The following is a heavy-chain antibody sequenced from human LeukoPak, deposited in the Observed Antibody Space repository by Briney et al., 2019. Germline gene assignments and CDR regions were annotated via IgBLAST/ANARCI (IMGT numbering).Heavy chain of an antibody. J-gene: IGHJ3*02. V-gene: IGHV1-18*01. Sequence: GASVKVSCKASGYTFTSYAISWVRQAPGQGLGWMGWISAYNGNTHYTQKVQDRVTMTTDTSTSTAYMELRSLRSEDTAVYYCAREGLYYYDSSGYDDAFDIWGQGTMVTVSS. CDR3: AREGLYYYDSSGYDDAFDI. D-gene: IGHD3-22*01. CDR1: GYTFTSYA. CDR2: ISAYNGNT.